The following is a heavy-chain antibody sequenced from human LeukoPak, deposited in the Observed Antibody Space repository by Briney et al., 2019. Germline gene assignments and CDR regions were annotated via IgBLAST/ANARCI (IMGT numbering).Heavy chain of an antibody. J-gene: IGHJ6*03. D-gene: IGHD3-10*01. CDR1: GFTFSDYY. CDR3: ARLHGEFDYYYMDV. Sequence: PGGSLRLSCAASGFTFSDYYMSWIRQAPGKGLEWVSYISSSGSTIYYADSVKGRFTISRDNAKNSLYLQMNSLRAEDTAVYYCARLHGEFDYYYMDVWGKGTTVTVSS. V-gene: IGHV3-11*04. CDR2: ISSSGSTI.